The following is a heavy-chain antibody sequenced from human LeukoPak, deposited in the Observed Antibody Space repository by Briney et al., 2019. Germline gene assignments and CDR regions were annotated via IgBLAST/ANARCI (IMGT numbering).Heavy chain of an antibody. Sequence: GGSLRLSCAASGFSFISYAMSWVRQAPGKGLEWVSTISGNGGRTFYADSVKGRFTISRANSKTTLYLQLDGRRAEDRAVYACVKAHRDSGNYYYYSGMAVWAQGPTV. D-gene: IGHD1-26*01. CDR2: ISGNGGRT. CDR1: GFSFISYA. CDR3: VKAHRDSGNYYYYSGMAV. V-gene: IGHV3-23*01. J-gene: IGHJ6*02.